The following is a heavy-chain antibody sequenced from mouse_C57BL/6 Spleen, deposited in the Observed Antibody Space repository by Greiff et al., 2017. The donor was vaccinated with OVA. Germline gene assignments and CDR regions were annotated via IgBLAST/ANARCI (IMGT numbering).Heavy chain of an antibody. V-gene: IGHV1-69*01. J-gene: IGHJ1*03. CDR2: IDPSASYT. CDR1: GYTFTSYW. D-gene: IGHD1-3*01. Sequence: QVQLQQPGAELVMPGASVKLSCKASGYTFTSYWMHWVKQRPGQGLEWIGEIDPSASYTNYNQKFKGKSTLTVDKSSSTAYMQLSSLTSEDSAVNYCARRGSKGYFDVWGTGTTVTVSS. CDR3: ARRGSKGYFDV.